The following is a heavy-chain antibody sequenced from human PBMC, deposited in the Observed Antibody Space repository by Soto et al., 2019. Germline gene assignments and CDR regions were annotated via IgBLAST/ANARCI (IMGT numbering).Heavy chain of an antibody. CDR1: GDSISTFY. Sequence: SETLSLTCTISGDSISTFYWGWIRQTPGKGLEWIGYVYYTGSTNYNPSLKSRVSISVGTSKNQFSLKLSSVTAADSAVYYCARGRTVRNYSDDHGYHYHLANWGQGILVTVSS. V-gene: IGHV4-59*01. CDR2: VYYTGST. CDR3: ARGRTVRNYSDDHGYHYHLAN. D-gene: IGHD3-22*01. J-gene: IGHJ1*01.